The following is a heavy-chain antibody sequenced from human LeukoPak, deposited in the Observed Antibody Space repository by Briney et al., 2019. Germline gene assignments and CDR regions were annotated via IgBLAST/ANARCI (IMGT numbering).Heavy chain of an antibody. CDR2: INRSGST. V-gene: IGHV4-34*01. J-gene: IGHJ4*02. CDR3: ASSSSWGYYFDY. Sequence: KPSETLSLTCAVYGGSFSGYYWSWIRQPPGKGLEWIGEINRSGSTNYNPSLKSRVTISVDTSKNQFSLKLSSVTAADTAVYYCASSSSWGYYFDYWGQGTLVTVSS. D-gene: IGHD6-13*01. CDR1: GGSFSGYY.